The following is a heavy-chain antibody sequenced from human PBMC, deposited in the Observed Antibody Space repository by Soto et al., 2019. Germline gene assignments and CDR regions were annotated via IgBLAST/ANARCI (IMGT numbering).Heavy chain of an antibody. CDR2: IYHSGST. Sequence: SETLSLTCAVSSGSISSSNWWSWVRQPPGKGLEWIGEIYHSGSTNYNPSLKSRVTISVDKSKNTFSLKLSSVTAADTAVYYCARAVSLEWLSSRRNYYMDVWGKGTTVTVSS. CDR3: ARAVSLEWLSSRRNYYMDV. V-gene: IGHV4-4*02. D-gene: IGHD3-3*01. J-gene: IGHJ6*03. CDR1: SGSISSSNW.